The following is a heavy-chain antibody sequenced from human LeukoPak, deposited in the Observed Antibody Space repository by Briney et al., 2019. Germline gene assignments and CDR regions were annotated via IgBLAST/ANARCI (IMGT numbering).Heavy chain of an antibody. J-gene: IGHJ4*02. V-gene: IGHV2-5*02. CDR1: GFSLSTSGVG. CDR3: AGGSGRTFDY. CDR2: IFWDDDE. D-gene: IGHD3-10*01. Sequence: SGPTLVNPTQTLTLTCTFSGFSLSTSGVGVGWIRQPPGKALEWLALIFWDDDERYSPSLESRLTLTKDTSKNQVVLKMTNMDPVDTATYYCAGGSGRTFDYWGQGTLVTVSS.